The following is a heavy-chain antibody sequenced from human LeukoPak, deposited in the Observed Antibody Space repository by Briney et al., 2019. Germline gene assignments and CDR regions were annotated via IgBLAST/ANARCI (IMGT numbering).Heavy chain of an antibody. CDR2: IYYSGST. V-gene: IGHV4-59*12. D-gene: IGHD3-16*01. CDR1: GGSISSYY. CDR3: ARLDRRMITFGGATRRWFDP. J-gene: IGHJ5*02. Sequence: SETLSLTCTVSGGSISSYYWSWIRQPPGKGLEWIGYIYYSGSTNYNPSPKSRVTISVDTSKNQFSLKLSSVTAADTAVYYCARLDRRMITFGGATRRWFDPWGQGTLVTVSS.